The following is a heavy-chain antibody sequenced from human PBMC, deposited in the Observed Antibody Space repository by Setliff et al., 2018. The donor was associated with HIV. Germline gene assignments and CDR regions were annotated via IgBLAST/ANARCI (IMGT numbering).Heavy chain of an antibody. V-gene: IGHV4-34*01. D-gene: IGHD1-7*01. CDR3: ARDQGLELRGDYYYYGMDV. CDR1: GGSFSGHS. J-gene: IGHJ6*02. CDR2: INRSGSA. Sequence: PSETLSLTCAVYGGSFSGHSWTWIRQPPGKGLEWIGEINRSGSANYNRSLKSRVTMSVDTSKRQFSLKLDSVSAADTAVYYCARDQGLELRGDYYYYGMDVWGQGTTVTVSS.